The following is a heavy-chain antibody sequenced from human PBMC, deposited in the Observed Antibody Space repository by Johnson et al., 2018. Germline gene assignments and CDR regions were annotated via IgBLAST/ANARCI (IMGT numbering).Heavy chain of an antibody. CDR3: AKAPVGWLGEGAEYFQH. CDR2: IRWNSGSI. V-gene: IGHV3-9*01. D-gene: IGHD3-3*01. CDR1: GFTFDDYA. J-gene: IGHJ1*01. Sequence: VQLVESGGGLVQPGRSLRLSCAASGFTFDDYAMHWVRQAPGKGLEWVSGIRWNSGSIGYADSVEGRFTISRDNAKNSLYLQMNSLRPEDTALYYCAKAPVGWLGEGAEYFQHWGQGTLVTVSS.